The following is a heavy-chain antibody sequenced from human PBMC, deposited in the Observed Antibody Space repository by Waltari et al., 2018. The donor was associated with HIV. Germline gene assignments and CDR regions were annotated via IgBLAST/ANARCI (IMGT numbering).Heavy chain of an antibody. D-gene: IGHD1-26*01. Sequence: QVKLQESGPGLVKPSETLSLTCVVHGASMGSSSYFWGWIRQAPGKGLEWIGSMFYSGSSYYNPSLKSRVNISIDTLNNQFSLKMTSVTAADTAVYYCARDWDVTTACMDVWGQGTTVTVSS. V-gene: IGHV4-39*07. J-gene: IGHJ6*02. CDR2: MFYSGSS. CDR3: ARDWDVTTACMDV. CDR1: GASMGSSSYF.